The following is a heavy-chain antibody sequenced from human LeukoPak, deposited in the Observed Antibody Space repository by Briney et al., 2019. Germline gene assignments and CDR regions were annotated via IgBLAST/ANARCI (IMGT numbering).Heavy chain of an antibody. J-gene: IGHJ6*02. V-gene: IGHV1-46*01. D-gene: IGHD6-19*01. CDR3: ASPGYSSGWRGYYYYGMDV. CDR1: GYTFTSYY. Sequence: GASVKVSRKASGYTFTSYYMHWVRQAPGQGLEWMGIINPSGGSTSYAQKFQGRVTMTRDTSTSTVYMELSSLRSEDTAVYYCASPGYSSGWRGYYYYGMDVWGQGTTVTVSS. CDR2: INPSGGST.